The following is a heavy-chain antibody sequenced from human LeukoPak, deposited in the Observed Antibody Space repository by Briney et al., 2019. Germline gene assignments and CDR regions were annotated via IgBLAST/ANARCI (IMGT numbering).Heavy chain of an antibody. CDR1: GGTFSSYA. J-gene: IGHJ6*02. D-gene: IGHD6-13*01. CDR3: ARIGASVAAATYYYGMDV. CDR2: IIPILGIA. Sequence: SVKVSCKASGGTFSSYAISWVRQAPGQGLEWMGRIIPILGIANYAQKFQGRVTITADKSTSTAYMELSSLRSEGTAVYYCARIGASVAAATYYYGMDVWGQGTTVTVSS. V-gene: IGHV1-69*04.